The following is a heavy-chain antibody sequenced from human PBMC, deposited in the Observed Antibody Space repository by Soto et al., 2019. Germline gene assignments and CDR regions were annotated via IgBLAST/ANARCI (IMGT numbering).Heavy chain of an antibody. CDR1: GFTFSNAW. Sequence: EVQLVESGGGLVKTGGSLRLSCAASGFTFSNAWMSWVRQAPGKGLEWVGRIKSKTDGGTTDYAAPVKGRFTISRDDSKNTLYLQMNSLKTEDTAVYYCTTDECSGGSCYTEGYFDYWGQGTLVTVSS. J-gene: IGHJ4*02. D-gene: IGHD2-15*01. CDR2: IKSKTDGGTT. CDR3: TTDECSGGSCYTEGYFDY. V-gene: IGHV3-15*01.